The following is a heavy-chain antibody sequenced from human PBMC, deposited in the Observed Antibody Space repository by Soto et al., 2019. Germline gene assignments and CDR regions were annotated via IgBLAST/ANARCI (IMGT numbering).Heavy chain of an antibody. CDR1: GGTFGNTA. CDR3: ARDGAPGYSFGSGPLGGGRFDP. V-gene: IGHV1-69*12. J-gene: IGHJ5*02. D-gene: IGHD3-3*01. CDR2: IVPLFGTA. Sequence: QVQLVQSGAEVKEPGSSVNVSCKTSGGTFGNTAVTWVRQVPGQGLEWIGGIVPLFGTANYAQKFRGRVMITADESTSAAYRDLSSLSSDDTAIYYCARDGAPGYSFGSGPLGGGRFDPWGQGTLVTVSS.